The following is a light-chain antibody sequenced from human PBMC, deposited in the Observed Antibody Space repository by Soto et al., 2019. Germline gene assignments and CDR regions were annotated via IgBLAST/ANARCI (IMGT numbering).Light chain of an antibody. Sequence: DIQMTQSRSTLSASVGDRVSITCLASQSISSWLAWYQQKPGKAPKLLIYDASSLESGVPSRFRGSGSGTELTLTISSLQPDDFATYYCQQYNSYPLTFGGSTKVDI. CDR1: QSISSW. J-gene: IGKJ4*01. V-gene: IGKV1-5*01. CDR2: DAS. CDR3: QQYNSYPLT.